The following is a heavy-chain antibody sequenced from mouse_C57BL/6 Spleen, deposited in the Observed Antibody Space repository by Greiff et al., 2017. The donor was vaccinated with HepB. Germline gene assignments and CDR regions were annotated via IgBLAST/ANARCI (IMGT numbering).Heavy chain of an antibody. J-gene: IGHJ3*01. CDR2: INPSNGGT. CDR3: ARFEVYYYGSSQAWFAY. CDR1: GYTFTSYW. Sequence: VQLQQSGTELVKPGASVKLSCKASGYTFTSYWMHWVKQRPGQGLEWIGNINPSNGGTNYNEKFKSKATLTVDKSSSTAYMQLSSLTSEDSAVYYCARFEVYYYGSSQAWFAYWGQGTLVTVSA. V-gene: IGHV1-53*01. D-gene: IGHD1-1*01.